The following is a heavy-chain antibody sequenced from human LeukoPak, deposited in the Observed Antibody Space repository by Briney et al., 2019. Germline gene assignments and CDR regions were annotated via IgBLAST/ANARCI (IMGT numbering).Heavy chain of an antibody. CDR2: ISYDGSNK. Sequence: PGRSLRLSCAASGFTFSSYGMHWVRQAPGKGLEWVAVISYDGSNKYYADSVKGRFTISRDNSKNTLYLQMNSLRAEDTAVYYCAKDHGDGYNYRGGYFDYWGQGTLVTVSS. V-gene: IGHV3-30*18. CDR3: AKDHGDGYNYRGGYFDY. D-gene: IGHD5-24*01. J-gene: IGHJ4*02. CDR1: GFTFSSYG.